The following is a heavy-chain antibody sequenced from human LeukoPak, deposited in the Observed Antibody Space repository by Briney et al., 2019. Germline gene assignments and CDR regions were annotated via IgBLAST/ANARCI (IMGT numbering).Heavy chain of an antibody. CDR2: ISYDGSNK. V-gene: IGHV3-30-3*01. D-gene: IGHD6-6*01. CDR3: TRDRSIGDAFDI. CDR1: GFSLSSYA. J-gene: IGHJ3*02. Sequence: GGALRLSCAASGFSLSSYALYWGCQAPGKGREWMAVISYDGSNKYYADSGKGRFTHSKDNYKTTLYLQMNSMRAEDTVLYYCTRDRSIGDAFDIWGRGTMVTVSS.